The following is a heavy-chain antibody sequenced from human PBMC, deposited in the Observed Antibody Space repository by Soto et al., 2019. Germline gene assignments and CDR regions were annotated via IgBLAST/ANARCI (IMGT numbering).Heavy chain of an antibody. CDR3: GRSDYYDSSGPKQIDY. J-gene: IGHJ4*02. V-gene: IGHV1-3*01. Sequence: RLEWMGWINPGNGKTKYSERSQGRVTITSDTSASTAYMVVSSLRSEDTAVYFCGRSDYYDSSGPKQIDYWGQGTLVTVSS. D-gene: IGHD3-22*01. CDR2: INPGNGKT.